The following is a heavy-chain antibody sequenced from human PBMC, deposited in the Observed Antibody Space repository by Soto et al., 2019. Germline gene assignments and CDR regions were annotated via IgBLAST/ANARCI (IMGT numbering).Heavy chain of an antibody. Sequence: GGSLRLSCAASGFTFSSYAMHWVRQAPGKGLEWVAVISYDGSNKYYADSVKGRFTISRDNSKNTLYLQMNSLRAEDTAVYYCAREKLGSGWYAYDYWGQGTLVTVSS. D-gene: IGHD6-19*01. CDR3: AREKLGSGWYAYDY. J-gene: IGHJ4*02. CDR1: GFTFSSYA. CDR2: ISYDGSNK. V-gene: IGHV3-30-3*01.